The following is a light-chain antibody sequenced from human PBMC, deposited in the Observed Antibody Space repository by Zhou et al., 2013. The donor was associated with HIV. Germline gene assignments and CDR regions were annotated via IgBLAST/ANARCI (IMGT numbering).Light chain of an antibody. CDR1: SSNIGNYY. CDR2: ENR. V-gene: IGLV1-51*02. Sequence: QSVLTQPPSVSAAPGQNVTISCSGSSSNIGNYYVSWYQHLPGTAPKLLIYENRKRPSGIPDRFSGSKSDTSATLGITGLQIGDEADYFCVTWAGSRSAGRLFGGGTRLTVL. J-gene: IGLJ2*01. CDR3: VTWAGSRSAGRL.